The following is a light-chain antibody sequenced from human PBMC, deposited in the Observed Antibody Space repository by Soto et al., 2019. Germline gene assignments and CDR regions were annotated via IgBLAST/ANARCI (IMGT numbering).Light chain of an antibody. CDR2: AAS. CDR1: QGISSY. J-gene: IGKJ1*01. Sequence: DIQFTQSPSFLSASVGDRVTITCRASQGISSYLAWYQQKPGKAPKLLIYAASTLQSGVPSRFSGSGSGTEFTLTISSLQPEDFATYYCQQLNSYPWTFGQGTKV. CDR3: QQLNSYPWT. V-gene: IGKV1-9*01.